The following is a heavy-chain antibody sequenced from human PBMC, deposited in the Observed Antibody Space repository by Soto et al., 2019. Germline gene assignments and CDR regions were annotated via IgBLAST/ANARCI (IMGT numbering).Heavy chain of an antibody. CDR3: AKDGSGSYQPWYYYGMDV. D-gene: IGHD3-10*01. CDR2: ISYDGSNK. V-gene: IGHV3-30*18. J-gene: IGHJ6*02. CDR1: GFTFSSYG. Sequence: QVQLVESGGGVVQPGRSLRLSCAASGFTFSSYGMHWVRQAPGKGLEWVAVISYDGSNKYYADSVKGRFTISRDNSKNKLYLQMNSRRAEDTAVYYCAKDGSGSYQPWYYYGMDVWGQGTTVTVSS.